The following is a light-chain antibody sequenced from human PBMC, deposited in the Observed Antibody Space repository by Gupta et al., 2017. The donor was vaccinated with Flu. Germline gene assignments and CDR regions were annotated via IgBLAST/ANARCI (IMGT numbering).Light chain of an antibody. CDR1: NY. V-gene: IGKV2-28*01. CDR2: LAS. Sequence: NYLDWYVQKPGQSPQLLSYLASNRASGVPDRFIARGSGTDFTLTIRRVEPEDVGVYYCMQTLQSPVAFGQGTKVEIK. CDR3: MQTLQSPVA. J-gene: IGKJ1*01.